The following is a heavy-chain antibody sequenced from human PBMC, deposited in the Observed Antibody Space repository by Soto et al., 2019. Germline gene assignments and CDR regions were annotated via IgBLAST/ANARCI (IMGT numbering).Heavy chain of an antibody. D-gene: IGHD2-2*01. Sequence: SETLSLTCTVSGASITNYYWSWIRQPPGKGLEWIGYIYYSGTTNYNPSLKSRLTISVDTSKNQFTLKLTSVTAADTAVYYCELFCSSTSCYGQWDYWGPGTLVTVSS. CDR2: IYYSGTT. V-gene: IGHV4-59*01. CDR1: GASITNYY. CDR3: ELFCSSTSCYGQWDY. J-gene: IGHJ4*02.